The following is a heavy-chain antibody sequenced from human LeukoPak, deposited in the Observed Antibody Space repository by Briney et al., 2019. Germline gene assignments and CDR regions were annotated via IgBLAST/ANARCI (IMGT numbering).Heavy chain of an antibody. Sequence: ASVKVSCKASGYTFSDYYLHWVRQAPGQGLEWMGWINPNSGGTNFAQKFRGRVTMTRDTSITAAYMELTRLKSDDTAVYYCARGDVRTAASSLGYWGQGTLVTVSS. CDR2: INPNSGGT. V-gene: IGHV1-2*02. CDR3: ARGDVRTAASSLGY. D-gene: IGHD6-13*01. J-gene: IGHJ4*01. CDR1: GYTFSDYY.